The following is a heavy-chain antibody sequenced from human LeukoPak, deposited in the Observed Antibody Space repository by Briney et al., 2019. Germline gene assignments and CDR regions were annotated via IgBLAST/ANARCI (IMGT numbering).Heavy chain of an antibody. V-gene: IGHV3-7*01. CDR2: INQDGSEI. J-gene: IGHJ4*02. D-gene: IGHD3-22*01. CDR3: AIQITMIVVVPYFDY. Sequence: GGSLRLSCAASGFTFSNYWMSWVRQAPGKGLEWLANINQDGSEIYYVDSVKGRFTISRDNGKSSVFLYMNSLRAEDTAVYYCAIQITMIVVVPYFDYWGQGTLVTVSS. CDR1: GFTFSNYW.